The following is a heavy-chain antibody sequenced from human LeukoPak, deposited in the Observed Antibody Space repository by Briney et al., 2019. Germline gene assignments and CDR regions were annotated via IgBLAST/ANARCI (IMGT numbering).Heavy chain of an antibody. D-gene: IGHD6-6*01. Sequence: GGSLRLSCAASGFTFSSYAMSWVRQAPGKGLEWVANIKQDGSEKHYVDSLKGRFTFSRDNAKNSLYLQMNSLRVEDTAIYYCARIGYSSSSFDYWGQGTLVTVSS. CDR1: GFTFSSYA. CDR3: ARIGYSSSSFDY. J-gene: IGHJ4*02. CDR2: IKQDGSEK. V-gene: IGHV3-7*01.